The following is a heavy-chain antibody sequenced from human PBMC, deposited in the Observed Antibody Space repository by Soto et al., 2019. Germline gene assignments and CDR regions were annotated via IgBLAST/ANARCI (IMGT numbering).Heavy chain of an antibody. CDR1: GGSISSGGYY. Sequence: SETLSLTCTVSGGSISSGGYYWSWIRQHPGKGLEWIGYIYYSGSTYYNPSLKSRVTISVDTSKNQFSLKLSSVTAADTAVYYCASPGYSYGYGAFDIWDQGTMVTVSS. D-gene: IGHD5-18*01. J-gene: IGHJ3*02. V-gene: IGHV4-31*03. CDR2: IYYSGST. CDR3: ASPGYSYGYGAFDI.